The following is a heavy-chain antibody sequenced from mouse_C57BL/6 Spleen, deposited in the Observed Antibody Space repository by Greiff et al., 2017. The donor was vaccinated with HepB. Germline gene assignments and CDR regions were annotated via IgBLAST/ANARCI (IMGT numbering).Heavy chain of an antibody. J-gene: IGHJ1*03. CDR2: ISSGGDYI. D-gene: IGHD1-1*01. V-gene: IGHV5-9-1*02. Sequence: EVKLVESGEGLVKPGGSLKLSCAASGFTFSSYAMSWVRQTPEKRLEWVAYISSGGDYIYYADTVKGRFTISRDNARNTLYLQMSSLKSEDTAMYYCTRWHYGSSSHWYFDVWGTGTTVTVSS. CDR1: GFTFSSYA. CDR3: TRWHYGSSSHWYFDV.